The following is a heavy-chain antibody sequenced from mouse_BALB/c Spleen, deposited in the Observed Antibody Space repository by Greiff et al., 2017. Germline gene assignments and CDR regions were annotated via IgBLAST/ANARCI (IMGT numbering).Heavy chain of an antibody. J-gene: IGHJ4*01. V-gene: IGHV1-77*01. CDR2: IYPGSGST. CDR3: ARRRGAMDY. Sequence: QVQLKESGPELVKPGASVKMSCKASGYTFTDYVISWVKQRTGQGLEWIGEIYPGSGSTYYNEKFKGKATLTADKSSNTAYMQLSSLTSEDSAVYFCARRRGAMDYWGQGTSVTVSS. CDR1: GYTFTDYV.